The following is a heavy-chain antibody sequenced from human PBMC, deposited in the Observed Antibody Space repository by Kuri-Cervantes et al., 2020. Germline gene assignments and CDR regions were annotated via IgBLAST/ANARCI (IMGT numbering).Heavy chain of an antibody. Sequence: LSLTCAASGFTVSSNYMSWVRQAPGKGLEWVSVIYSGGSTYYAGSVKGRFTISRDNSKNTLYLQMNSLRAEDTAVYYCARDTAPSGVHYYYYYGMDVWGQGTTVTVSS. CDR3: ARDTAPSGVHYYYYYGMDV. J-gene: IGHJ6*02. D-gene: IGHD5-18*01. V-gene: IGHV3-66*01. CDR2: IYSGGST. CDR1: GFTVSSNY.